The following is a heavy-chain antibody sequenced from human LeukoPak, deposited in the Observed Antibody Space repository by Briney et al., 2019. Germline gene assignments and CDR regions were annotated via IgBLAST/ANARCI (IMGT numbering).Heavy chain of an antibody. CDR1: GFTFSSYW. V-gene: IGHV3-7*03. Sequence: GGSLRLSCAASGFTFSSYWMSWVRQALGKGLEWVANIKQDGSEKYYVDSVKGRFTISRDNAKNSLYLQMNSLRAEDTAVYYCGRVSESLVNGGVSWSFDNWGQGTLVTVSS. D-gene: IGHD2-15*01. CDR2: IKQDGSEK. J-gene: IGHJ4*02. CDR3: GRVSESLVNGGVSWSFDN.